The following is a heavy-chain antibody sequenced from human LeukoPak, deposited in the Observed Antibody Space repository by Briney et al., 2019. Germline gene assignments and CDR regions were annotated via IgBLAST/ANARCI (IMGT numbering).Heavy chain of an antibody. D-gene: IGHD5-18*01. CDR1: GGSISSYY. CDR3: ALSDTAMVPFDY. Sequence: PSETLSLTCTVSGGSISSYYWSWIRQPPGKGLEWIGSIYHSGSTYYNPSLKSRVTISVDTSKNQFSLKLSSVTAADTAVYYCALSDTAMVPFDYWGQGTLVTVSS. V-gene: IGHV4-59*04. J-gene: IGHJ4*02. CDR2: IYHSGST.